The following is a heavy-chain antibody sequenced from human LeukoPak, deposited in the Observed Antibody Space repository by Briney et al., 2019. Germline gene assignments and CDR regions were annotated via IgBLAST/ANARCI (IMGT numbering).Heavy chain of an antibody. CDR2: ISAYNGNT. Sequence: ASVKVSCKASGYTFTSYGISWVRQAPGQGLEWMGWISAYNGNTKYAQKLQGRATMTTDTSTSTAYMELRSLRSDDTAVYYCARDSADLDYYGSGSYWWGQGTLVTVSS. D-gene: IGHD3-10*01. CDR3: ARDSADLDYYGSGSYW. J-gene: IGHJ4*02. CDR1: GYTFTSYG. V-gene: IGHV1-18*01.